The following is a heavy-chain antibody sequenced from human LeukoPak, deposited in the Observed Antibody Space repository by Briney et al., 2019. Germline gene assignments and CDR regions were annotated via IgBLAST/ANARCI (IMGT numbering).Heavy chain of an antibody. CDR1: GGSISTTGYY. J-gene: IGHJ4*01. Sequence: SETLSLTCTVSGGSISTTGYYWAWIRQPPGKGLEWIASIYYSGGTYYNSSLKSRVTISADTSRNQFSLKLSSVTAADTALYYCASDKGYSNNYFDYWGQGTLVTVSS. CDR2: IYYSGGT. V-gene: IGHV4-39*01. CDR3: ASDKGYSNNYFDY. D-gene: IGHD6-13*01.